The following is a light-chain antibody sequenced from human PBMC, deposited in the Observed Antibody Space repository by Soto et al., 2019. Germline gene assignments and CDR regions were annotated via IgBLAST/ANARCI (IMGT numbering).Light chain of an antibody. Sequence: DIQMTQSPSSLSASVGDRVTITCRASQNIHTYLNWYQHKPGKAPKLLIYAASSLQSGVPSRFSGSGSGTDFTLTITSLQPEDFGTYYCQQSYSTPLNFGGGTNMEIK. CDR1: QNIHTY. CDR3: QQSYSTPLN. V-gene: IGKV1-39*01. J-gene: IGKJ4*01. CDR2: AAS.